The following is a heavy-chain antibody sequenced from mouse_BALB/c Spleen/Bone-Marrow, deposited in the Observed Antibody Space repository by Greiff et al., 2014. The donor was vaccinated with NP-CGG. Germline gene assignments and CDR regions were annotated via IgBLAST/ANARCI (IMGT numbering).Heavy chain of an antibody. V-gene: IGHV2-9*02. CDR2: IWAGGNP. CDR1: GFSLTSYG. Sequence: VMLVESGPGLVAPSQSLSITCTVSGFSLTSYGVHWVRQPPGKGLEWLGVIWAGGNPNYNSALMSRLNINKDSSKSQVFLKMNSLQSDDTAMYYCARDTYSGNPYALDYWGQGTSVTVSS. D-gene: IGHD2-10*01. J-gene: IGHJ4*01. CDR3: ARDTYSGNPYALDY.